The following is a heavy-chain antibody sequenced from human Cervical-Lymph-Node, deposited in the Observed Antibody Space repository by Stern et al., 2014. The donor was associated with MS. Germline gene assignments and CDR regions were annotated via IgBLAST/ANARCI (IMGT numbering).Heavy chain of an antibody. V-gene: IGHV1-69*09. D-gene: IGHD4-17*01. CDR1: GGKFSSSFA. Sequence: QVQLGQSGAEVKKPGSSVNVSCQASGGKFSSSFAVSWVRPAPGQGLEWMGRIIPIIGLANYEQKFETRLTITADISTSTVYMALSSLTSDDTALYYCARGIVTNRPASTLHNLFDPWGQGTLVTVSS. CDR3: ARGIVTNRPASTLHNLFDP. J-gene: IGHJ5*02. CDR2: IIPIIGLA.